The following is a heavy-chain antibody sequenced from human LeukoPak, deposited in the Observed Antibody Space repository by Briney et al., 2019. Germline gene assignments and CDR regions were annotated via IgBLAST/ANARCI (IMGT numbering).Heavy chain of an antibody. CDR2: IYYSGNT. J-gene: IGHJ4*02. V-gene: IGHV4-59*01. D-gene: IGHD5-18*01. Sequence: SETLSLTCTVSGGSISSYYWSWIRQPPGKGLEWIGYIYYSGNTNYNPPLKSRVTISVDTSENQFSLRLSSVSAADTAVYYCARGLGYSYGLLYPYWGQGTLVTVSS. CDR3: ARGLGYSYGLLYPY. CDR1: GGSISSYY.